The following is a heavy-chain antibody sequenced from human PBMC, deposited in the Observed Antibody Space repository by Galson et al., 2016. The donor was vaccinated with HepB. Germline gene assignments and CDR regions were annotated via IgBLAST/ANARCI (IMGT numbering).Heavy chain of an antibody. Sequence: SLRLSCAASEFTFSSYSMNWVRQAPGKGLEWVSSISSNSNYIYYADSVKGRFTISRDNAKNSLYLQMNSLRVEDTAVYYRARDPYSMRVDVNDAFDIWGQGTTVTVSS. J-gene: IGHJ3*02. CDR3: ARDPYSMRVDVNDAFDI. D-gene: IGHD2/OR15-2a*01. V-gene: IGHV3-21*06. CDR2: ISSNSNYI. CDR1: EFTFSSYS.